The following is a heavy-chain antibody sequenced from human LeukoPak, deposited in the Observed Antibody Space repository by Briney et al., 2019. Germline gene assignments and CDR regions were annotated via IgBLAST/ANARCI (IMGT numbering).Heavy chain of an antibody. D-gene: IGHD6-19*01. CDR3: AKDNRRHYTSGPNPDSLH. Sequence: GGSLRLSCVGSGFTFSSSVMSWVRQAPGKGLEWVAVISYDGSNKYYADSVKGRFTISRDNSKNTLYLQMNSLRVEDTAFYYCAKDNRRHYTSGPNPDSLHWGQGALVTVSS. V-gene: IGHV3-30-3*02. CDR1: GFTFSSSV. J-gene: IGHJ4*02. CDR2: ISYDGSNK.